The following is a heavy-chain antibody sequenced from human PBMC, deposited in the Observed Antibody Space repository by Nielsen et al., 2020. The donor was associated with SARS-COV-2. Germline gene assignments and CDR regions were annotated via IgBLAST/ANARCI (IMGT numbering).Heavy chain of an antibody. Sequence: RQAPGKGLEWVSYISSSSSYTNYADSVKGRFTISRDNAKNSLYLQMNSLRAEDTAVYYCARDYDFWSGGDYYYYGMDVWGQGTTVTVSS. CDR3: ARDYDFWSGGDYYYYGMDV. V-gene: IGHV3-11*06. J-gene: IGHJ6*02. CDR2: ISSSSSYT. D-gene: IGHD3-3*01.